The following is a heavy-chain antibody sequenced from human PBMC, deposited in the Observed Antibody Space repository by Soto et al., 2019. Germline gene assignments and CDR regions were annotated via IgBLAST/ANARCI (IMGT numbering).Heavy chain of an antibody. CDR3: ARGCGDCSGGRDAFDI. Sequence: GGSLRLSCAASGFTFSSYGMHWVRQAPGKGLEWVAVIWYDGSNKYYADSVKGRFTISRDNSKNTLYLQMNSLRAEDTAVYYCARGCGDCSGGRDAFDIWGQGTMVTVSS. CDR1: GFTFSSYG. D-gene: IGHD2-15*01. CDR2: IWYDGSNK. J-gene: IGHJ3*02. V-gene: IGHV3-33*01.